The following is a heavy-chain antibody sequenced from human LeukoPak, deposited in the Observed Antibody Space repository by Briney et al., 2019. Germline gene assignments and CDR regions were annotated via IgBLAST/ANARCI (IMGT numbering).Heavy chain of an antibody. CDR2: IYPTGST. D-gene: IGHD3-10*01. Sequence: PSETLSLTCTVSGGSINSYYWSWIRQSAGKGLEWIGRIYPTGSTNYNPSLKSRVTMSVDTSKNQFSLKLTSVTAADTAVYYCARALVRPYNWFDPWGQGTLVTVSS. CDR1: GGSINSYY. V-gene: IGHV4-4*07. CDR3: ARALVRPYNWFDP. J-gene: IGHJ5*02.